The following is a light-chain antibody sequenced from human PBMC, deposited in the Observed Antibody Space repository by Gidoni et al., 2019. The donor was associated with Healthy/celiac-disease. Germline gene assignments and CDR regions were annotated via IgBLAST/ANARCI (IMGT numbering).Light chain of an antibody. CDR3: QQYNSYFPCT. Sequence: DIQMTQSPSTLSASVGDRVTITCRASQSISIWLAWYQQKPGKAPKLLIYKASSLESGVPSRCSGSGSGTEFTLTISRLQPDDFATYYGQQYNSYFPCTFGQGTKLEIK. CDR1: QSISIW. CDR2: KAS. V-gene: IGKV1-5*03. J-gene: IGKJ2*02.